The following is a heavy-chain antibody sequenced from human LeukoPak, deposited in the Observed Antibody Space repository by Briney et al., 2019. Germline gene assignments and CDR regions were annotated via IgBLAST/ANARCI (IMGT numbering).Heavy chain of an antibody. CDR2: ISSSSTI. CDR1: GFTFSSYS. D-gene: IGHD3-16*02. CDR3: ARVVWGGYRKDY. V-gene: IGHV3-48*01. Sequence: GGSLRLSCAASGFTFSSYSMNWVSQAPGKGLERVSYISSSSTIYDADSVRGRFTISRDNAKNSLYLQMNSLRAEDTAVYYCARVVWGGYRKDYWGQGSLVTVSS. J-gene: IGHJ4*02.